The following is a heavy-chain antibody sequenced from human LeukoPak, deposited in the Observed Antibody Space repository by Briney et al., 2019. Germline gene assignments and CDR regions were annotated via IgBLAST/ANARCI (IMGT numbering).Heavy chain of an antibody. V-gene: IGHV4-59*01. Sequence: SETLSLTCTVSGASTSAYYWSWIRQPPGKGLEWIGYSYSGGNANYNPSLKSRFTISIDTSENQFSLRLTSVTAADTAVYFCAHSKRGGGYYINAFAVWGQGALVTISS. CDR2: SYSGGNA. D-gene: IGHD1-26*01. J-gene: IGHJ3*01. CDR1: GASTSAYY. CDR3: AHSKRGGGYYINAFAV.